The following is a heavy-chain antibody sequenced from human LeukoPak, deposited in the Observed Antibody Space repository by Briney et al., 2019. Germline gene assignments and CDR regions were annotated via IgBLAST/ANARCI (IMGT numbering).Heavy chain of an antibody. CDR1: GFTFSSYA. Sequence: PGGSLRLSCAASGFTFSSYAMSWVRQAPGKGLEWVLSISGSGGSTYYADSVKGRFTISRDNSKDTLYLQMNSLRAEDTAVYYCAKGAVRDGYLYYFDYWGQGTLVSVSS. V-gene: IGHV3-23*01. D-gene: IGHD5-24*01. CDR3: AKGAVRDGYLYYFDY. CDR2: ISGSGGST. J-gene: IGHJ4*02.